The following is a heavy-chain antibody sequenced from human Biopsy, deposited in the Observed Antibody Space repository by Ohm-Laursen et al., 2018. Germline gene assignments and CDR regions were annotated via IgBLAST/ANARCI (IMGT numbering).Heavy chain of an antibody. V-gene: IGHV3-33*01. D-gene: IGHD4-11*01. CDR3: ARDGKRWDYSTYFSWHFDL. CDR1: GFTFSSYG. J-gene: IGHJ2*01. CDR2: IWYDGSNQ. Sequence: SLRLSCAASGFTFSSYGMHWVRQAPGKGLEWVAAIWYDGSNQNYADSVKGRFTISRDNSKNTLYLQMNSLRGEDTAVYYCARDGKRWDYSTYFSWHFDLWGRGTLVTVSS.